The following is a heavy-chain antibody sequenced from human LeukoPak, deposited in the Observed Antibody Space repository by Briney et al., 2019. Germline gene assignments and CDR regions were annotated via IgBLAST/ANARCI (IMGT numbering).Heavy chain of an antibody. Sequence: PGGSLRLSCATSGFTVSSNYVSWVRQAPGKGLEWVSAIYSGGTTYYEDSVKGRFTISRDNSTNTVSLQMKSLSAEDTAVYYCARDTDSSGLYRGFDYWGQGTLVTVSS. V-gene: IGHV3-53*01. CDR3: ARDTDSSGLYRGFDY. J-gene: IGHJ4*02. CDR2: IYSGGTT. CDR1: GFTVSSNY. D-gene: IGHD6-19*01.